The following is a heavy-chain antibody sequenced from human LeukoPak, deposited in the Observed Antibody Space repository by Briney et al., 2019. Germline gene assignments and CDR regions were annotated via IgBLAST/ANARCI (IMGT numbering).Heavy chain of an antibody. CDR1: GYTFSSYY. Sequence: ASVKVSCKASGYTFSSYYVHWVRQAPGQGLEWMGMIIPSDGFTSYAQKFQGKVTMTRDMSTSTVYMELSSLRSDDTAVYYCARSPQGTATTANWLDPWGQGTLVTVSS. CDR3: ARSPQGTATTANWLDP. CDR2: IIPSDGFT. D-gene: IGHD4-17*01. V-gene: IGHV1-46*01. J-gene: IGHJ5*02.